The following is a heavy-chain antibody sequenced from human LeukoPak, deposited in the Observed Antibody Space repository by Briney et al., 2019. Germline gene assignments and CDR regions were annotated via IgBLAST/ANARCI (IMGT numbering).Heavy chain of an antibody. D-gene: IGHD1-26*01. CDR2: ISGSGGST. CDR3: ARSGSYYDHYYFDY. V-gene: IGHV3-23*01. Sequence: PGGSLRLSCAASGFTFSSYAMSWVRQAPGKGLEWVSAISGSGGSTYYADSVKGRFTISRDNSKNTLYLQMNSLRAEDTAVYYCARSGSYYDHYYFDYWGQGTLVTVSS. J-gene: IGHJ4*02. CDR1: GFTFSSYA.